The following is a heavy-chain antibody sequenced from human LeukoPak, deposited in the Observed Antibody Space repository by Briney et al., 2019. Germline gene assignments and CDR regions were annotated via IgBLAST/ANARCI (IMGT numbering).Heavy chain of an antibody. J-gene: IGHJ4*02. CDR1: GFALSSYW. D-gene: IGHD5-18*01. CDR3: ARDSGFSYGRFDD. Sequence: PGGSLRLSCAASGFALSSYWMSWVRQAPGKGLERVANIKQDGSEKYYVDSVKGRFTISRDNAKNSLFLQMNSLRAEDTAVYYCARDSGFSYGRFDDWGQGTLVTVSS. V-gene: IGHV3-7*01. CDR2: IKQDGSEK.